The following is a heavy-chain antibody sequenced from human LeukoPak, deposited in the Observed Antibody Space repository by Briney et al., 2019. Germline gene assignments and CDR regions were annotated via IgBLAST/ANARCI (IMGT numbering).Heavy chain of an antibody. D-gene: IGHD6-13*01. V-gene: IGHV1-8*02. CDR3: ARTNKGSSNCDY. CDR1: GGTFSSYA. CDR2: MDPSSGNT. J-gene: IGHJ4*02. Sequence: ASVKVSCKASGGTFSSYAISWVRQAPGQGLEWMGWMDPSSGNTGCAQKFQGRITMTRDTPINTAYMELSSLRSEDSAVYYCARTNKGSSNCDYWGQGTLVTVSS.